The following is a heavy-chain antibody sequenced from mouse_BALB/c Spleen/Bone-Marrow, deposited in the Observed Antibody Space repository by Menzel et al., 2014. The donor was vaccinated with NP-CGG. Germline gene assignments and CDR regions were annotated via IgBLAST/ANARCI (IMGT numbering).Heavy chain of an antibody. CDR3: ARWGITTGFTY. CDR2: IDPANGNT. Sequence: VQLQQPGAELVKPGASVKLSCTASGFNIKDTYMHWVKQRPEQGLEWIGGIDPANGNTKYDPKFQGKATITADTSSNTAYLQLSSLTSEDTAVYYCARWGITTGFTYWGQGTLVTVSA. CDR1: GFNIKDTY. V-gene: IGHV14-3*02. J-gene: IGHJ3*01. D-gene: IGHD2-4*01.